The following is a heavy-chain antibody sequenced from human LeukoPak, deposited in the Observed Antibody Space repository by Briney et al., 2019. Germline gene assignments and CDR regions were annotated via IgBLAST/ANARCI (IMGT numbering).Heavy chain of an antibody. Sequence: GGSLRLSCAASGFTFRSYAINWVRQGPGKGLEWVSTIGINGGDTHYADSVKGRFTISRDNSKNTVYLQMNSLRAEDTAIYYCAKDIQGSYWGQGTLVTVSS. CDR1: GFTFRSYA. CDR2: IGINGGDT. J-gene: IGHJ4*02. D-gene: IGHD2-21*01. V-gene: IGHV3-23*01. CDR3: AKDIQGSY.